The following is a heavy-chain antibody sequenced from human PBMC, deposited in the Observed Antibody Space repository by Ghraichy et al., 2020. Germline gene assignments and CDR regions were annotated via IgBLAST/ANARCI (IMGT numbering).Heavy chain of an antibody. V-gene: IGHV1-2*06. CDR2: ISPKSGGT. J-gene: IGHJ4*02. Sequence: ASVKVSCKASGYTFTDYYINWVRQAPGQGLEWLGRISPKSGGTDFAQKFQGRVTMTRDTPITTAFLELSSLRSDDTAVYYCARDLYDYVWGSDRYTSHFDYWGQGTLVTGSS. CDR1: GYTFTDYY. CDR3: ARDLYDYVWGSDRYTSHFDY. D-gene: IGHD3-16*02.